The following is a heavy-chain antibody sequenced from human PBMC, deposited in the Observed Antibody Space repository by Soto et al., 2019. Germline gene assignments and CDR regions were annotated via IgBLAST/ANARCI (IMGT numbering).Heavy chain of an antibody. CDR1: GGSFSGYY. CDR2: INHSGST. V-gene: IGHV4-34*01. D-gene: IGHD6-19*01. J-gene: IGHJ3*02. CDR3: ARLGIAVAGTSRVRAFDI. Sequence: PSETLSLTCAVYGGSFSGYYWSWIRQPPGKGLEWIREINHSGSTNYNPSLKSRVTISVDTSKNQFSLKLSSVTAADTAVYYCARLGIAVAGTSRVRAFDIWGQGTMVTVSS.